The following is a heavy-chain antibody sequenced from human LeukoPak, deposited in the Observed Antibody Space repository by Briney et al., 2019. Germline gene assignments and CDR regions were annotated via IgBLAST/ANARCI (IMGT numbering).Heavy chain of an antibody. V-gene: IGHV4-59*08. Sequence: SETLSLTCTVSGDSMRNYYWTWIRQPPGKGLEWIGYIYYSGSTNYNPSLKSRVTISVDTSKNQFSLKLSSVTAADTAVYYCASLKAPAAAPFDYWGQGTLVTVSS. J-gene: IGHJ4*02. CDR2: IYYSGST. CDR1: GDSMRNYY. D-gene: IGHD2-15*01. CDR3: ASLKAPAAAPFDY.